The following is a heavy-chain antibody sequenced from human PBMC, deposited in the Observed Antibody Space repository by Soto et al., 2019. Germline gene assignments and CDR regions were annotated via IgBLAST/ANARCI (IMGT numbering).Heavy chain of an antibody. J-gene: IGHJ4*02. D-gene: IGHD6-19*01. CDR2: ISYDGSNK. Sequence: QVQLVESGGGVVQPGRSLRLSCAASGFTFSSYGMHWVRQAPGKGLEWVAVISYDGSNKYYADSVKGRFTISRDNSKNTLYLQLNRLKAEDTAVYYCEKDGYSSGLYYFDYWGQGTLVTVSS. CDR3: EKDGYSSGLYYFDY. CDR1: GFTFSSYG. V-gene: IGHV3-30*18.